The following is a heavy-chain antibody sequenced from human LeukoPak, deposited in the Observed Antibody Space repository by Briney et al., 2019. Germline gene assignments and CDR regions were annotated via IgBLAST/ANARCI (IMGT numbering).Heavy chain of an antibody. CDR1: GFTFSNYA. CDR3: ARGVGLYDILTGYHLYYYGMDV. CDR2: ISYDGSNK. D-gene: IGHD3-9*01. Sequence: PGGSLRLSCAASGFTFSNYAMSWVRQAPGKGLEWVAVISYDGSNKYYADSVKGRFTISRDNSKNTLYLQMNSLRAEDTAVYYCARGVGLYDILTGYHLYYYGMDVWGQGTTVTVSS. V-gene: IGHV3-30*04. J-gene: IGHJ6*02.